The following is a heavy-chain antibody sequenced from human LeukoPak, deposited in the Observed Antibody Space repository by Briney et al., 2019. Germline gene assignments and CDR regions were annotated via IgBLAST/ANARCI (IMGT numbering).Heavy chain of an antibody. CDR1: GFTFSNYA. Sequence: PGGSLRLSCTASGFTFSNYAMTWVRQAPGKGLEWVSSISSSSSYIYYADSVKGRFTISRDNAKNSPYLQMNSLRAEDTAVYYCARVHYDLTYGDAFDIWGQGTMVTVSS. CDR3: ARVHYDLTYGDAFDI. CDR2: ISSSSSYI. J-gene: IGHJ3*02. D-gene: IGHD3-3*01. V-gene: IGHV3-21*01.